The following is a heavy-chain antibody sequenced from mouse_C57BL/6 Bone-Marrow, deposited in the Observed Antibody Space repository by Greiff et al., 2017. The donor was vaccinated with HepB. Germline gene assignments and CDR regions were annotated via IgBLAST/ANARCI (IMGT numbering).Heavy chain of an antibody. CDR1: GYTFTSYW. J-gene: IGHJ2*01. CDR3: ARDYYGSPWYFDY. Sequence: QVQLQQSGAELVMPGASVKLSCKASGYTFTSYWMHWVKQRPGQGLEWIGEIDPSDSYTNYNQKFKGKSTLTVDKSSSTAYMQLSSLTSEDSAVYYCARDYYGSPWYFDYWGQGTTLTVSS. V-gene: IGHV1-69*01. D-gene: IGHD1-1*01. CDR2: IDPSDSYT.